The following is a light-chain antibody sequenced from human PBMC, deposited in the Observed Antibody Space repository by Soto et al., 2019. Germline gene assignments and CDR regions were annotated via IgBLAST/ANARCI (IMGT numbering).Light chain of an antibody. CDR3: QQRPNWPLT. V-gene: IGKV3-11*01. CDR1: QSISSH. CDR2: DAS. J-gene: IGKJ4*01. Sequence: EIVLTQSPATLSLSPGERATLSCRASQSISSHLAWYQQKPGQAPRLLIYDASNRATGIPARFSGSGSGTDFTLPINSLEPEDFAVYYCQQRPNWPLTFGGGTKVEIK.